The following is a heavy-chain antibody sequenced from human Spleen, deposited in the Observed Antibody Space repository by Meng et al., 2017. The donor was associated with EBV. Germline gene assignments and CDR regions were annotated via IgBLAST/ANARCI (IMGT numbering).Heavy chain of an antibody. V-gene: IGHV4-34*01. CDR2: INHSGNT. CDR1: GGPFDGYS. CDR3: ATWWGKGYY. D-gene: IGHD2-8*02. J-gene: IGHJ4*02. Sequence: QVGSKQWGAGLLKPSETLSLTCDVYGGPFDGYSWTWIRQPPGKGLEWIGEINHSGNTNYNPSLKSRVTISVDTSKRQFSLKLTSMTAADTAVYYCATWWGKGYYWGQETLVTVSS.